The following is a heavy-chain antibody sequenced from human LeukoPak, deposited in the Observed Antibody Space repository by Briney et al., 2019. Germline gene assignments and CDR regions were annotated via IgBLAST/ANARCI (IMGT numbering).Heavy chain of an antibody. CDR2: ISYDGSNK. J-gene: IGHJ4*02. Sequence: GGSLRLSCAASGFTFSSYAMHWVRQAPGKGLEWVAVISYDGSNKYYADSVKGRFTISRDNSKNTLYLQMNSLRAEDTAVYYCARDPMTIAVAGTSFDYWGQGTLVTVSS. CDR3: ARDPMTIAVAGTSFDY. V-gene: IGHV3-30-3*01. CDR1: GFTFSSYA. D-gene: IGHD6-19*01.